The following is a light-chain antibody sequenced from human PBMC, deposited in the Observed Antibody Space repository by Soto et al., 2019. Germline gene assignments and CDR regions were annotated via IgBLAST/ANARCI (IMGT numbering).Light chain of an antibody. Sequence: DIQMTQSPSTLSASVGDGVTITCRASQNISVWLAWYQQRPGKAPKFLIYDASNLETGVSSRFSGSGSGTEFTLTIRSLQPDDFATYYCQQYDRSSPTFGQGTKLEIK. V-gene: IGKV1-5*01. CDR3: QQYDRSSPT. CDR2: DAS. J-gene: IGKJ2*01. CDR1: QNISVW.